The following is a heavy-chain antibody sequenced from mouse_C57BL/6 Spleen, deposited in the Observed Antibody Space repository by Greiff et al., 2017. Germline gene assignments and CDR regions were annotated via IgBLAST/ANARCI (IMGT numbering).Heavy chain of an antibody. D-gene: IGHD3-2*02. CDR1: GYSITSGYY. V-gene: IGHV3-6*01. CDR2: ISYDGSN. J-gene: IGHJ3*01. CDR3: ARDRAAQRFAY. Sequence: EVKLVESGPGLVKPSQSLSLTCSVTGYSITSGYYWNWIRQFPGNKLEWMGYISYDGSNNYNPSLKNRISITRDTSKNQFFLKLNSVTTEDTATYYCARDRAAQRFAYWGQGTLVTVSA.